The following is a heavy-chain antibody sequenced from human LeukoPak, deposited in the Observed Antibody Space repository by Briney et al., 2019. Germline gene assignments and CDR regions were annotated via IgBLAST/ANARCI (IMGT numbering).Heavy chain of an antibody. CDR2: ISYDGSNK. CDR3: ARANPVLMASKYFQH. Sequence: PGGSLRLSCAASGFTFSSYAMHWVRQAPGKGLEWVAVISYDGSNKYYADSVKGRFTISRDNSKNTLYPQMNSLRAEDTAVYYCARANPVLMASKYFQHWGQGTLVTVSS. CDR1: GFTFSSYA. D-gene: IGHD2-8*01. J-gene: IGHJ1*01. V-gene: IGHV3-30*04.